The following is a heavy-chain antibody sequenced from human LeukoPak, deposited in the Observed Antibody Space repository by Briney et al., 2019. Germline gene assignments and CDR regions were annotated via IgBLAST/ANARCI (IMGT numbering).Heavy chain of an antibody. Sequence: SETLSLTCAVYGGSFSGYYWSWIRQPPGKGLEWIGEINHSGSTYYNPSLKSRVTISVDTSKNQFSLKLSSVTAADTAVYYCARGIVVVAGRYYYYYYGMDVWGQGTTVTVSS. CDR2: INHSGST. J-gene: IGHJ6*02. V-gene: IGHV4-34*09. CDR1: GGSFSGYY. D-gene: IGHD2-15*01. CDR3: ARGIVVVAGRYYYYYYGMDV.